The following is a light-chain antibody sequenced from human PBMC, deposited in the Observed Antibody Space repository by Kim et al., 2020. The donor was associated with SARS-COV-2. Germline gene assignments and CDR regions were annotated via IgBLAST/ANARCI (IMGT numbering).Light chain of an antibody. Sequence: SVGDRVTITCQASQDISNYLHWYQQKPGKAPKPLIYDASNLETGVPSRFSGSGSRTDFTFNISSLQPEDIATYYCQQYDNLPALTFGGGTKVDIK. CDR1: QDISNY. J-gene: IGKJ4*01. CDR3: QQYDNLPALT. V-gene: IGKV1-33*01. CDR2: DAS.